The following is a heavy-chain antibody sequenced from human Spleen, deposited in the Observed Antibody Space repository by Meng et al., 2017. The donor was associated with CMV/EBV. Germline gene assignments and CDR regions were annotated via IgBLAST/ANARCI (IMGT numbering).Heavy chain of an antibody. Sequence: GGSLRLSCAASGFTFSSYAMHWVRQAPGKGLEWVAVISYDGSNKYYADSVKGRFTISRDNSKNTLYLQMNSLRAEDTAVYYCARDGGGDYPIYYFDYWGQGTLVTVS. V-gene: IGHV3-30*04. CDR3: ARDGGGDYPIYYFDY. J-gene: IGHJ4*02. CDR2: ISYDGSNK. CDR1: GFTFSSYA. D-gene: IGHD4-17*01.